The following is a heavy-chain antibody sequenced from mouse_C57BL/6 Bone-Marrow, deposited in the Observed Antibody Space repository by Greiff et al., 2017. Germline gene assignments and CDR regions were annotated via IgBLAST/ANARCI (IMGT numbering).Heavy chain of an antibody. CDR2: IDPSDSYT. D-gene: IGHD2-3*01. CDR3: ARTRGYYVSLAY. CDR1: GYTFTSYW. V-gene: IGHV1-50*01. J-gene: IGHJ3*01. Sequence: QVQLQQPGAELVKPGASVKLSCKASGYTFTSYWMQWVKQRPGQGLEWIGEIDPSDSYTNYNQKFKGKATLTVDTSSSTAYMQLSSLTSEDSAVYYCARTRGYYVSLAYWGQGTLVTVSA.